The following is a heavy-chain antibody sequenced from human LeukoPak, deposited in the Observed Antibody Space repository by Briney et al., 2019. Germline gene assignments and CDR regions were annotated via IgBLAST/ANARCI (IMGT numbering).Heavy chain of an antibody. CDR2: IRHDGSDK. J-gene: IGHJ4*02. CDR3: AKDLGSGSYSPGFFDY. V-gene: IGHV3-30*02. CDR1: GFSVSSNY. Sequence: GGSLRLSCAASGFSVSSNYMNWVRQAPGKGLEWVAFIRHDGSDKYYADSVKGRFTISRDNSKNTLYLQMSSLRAEDTAVYYCAKDLGSGSYSPGFFDYWGQGTLVTVSS. D-gene: IGHD3-10*01.